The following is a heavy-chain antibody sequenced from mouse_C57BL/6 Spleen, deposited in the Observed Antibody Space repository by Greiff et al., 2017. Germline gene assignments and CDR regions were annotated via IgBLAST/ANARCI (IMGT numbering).Heavy chain of an antibody. CDR1: GYTFTSYW. Sequence: VQLQQPGAELVKPGASVKMSCKASGYTFTSYWITWVKQRPGQGLEWIGDIYPGSGSTNYNEKFKSKATLTVDTSSSTAYMQLSSLTSEDSAVYYCARGGITTVVEAYWGQGTLVTVSA. CDR3: ARGGITTVVEAY. D-gene: IGHD1-1*01. V-gene: IGHV1-55*01. J-gene: IGHJ3*01. CDR2: IYPGSGST.